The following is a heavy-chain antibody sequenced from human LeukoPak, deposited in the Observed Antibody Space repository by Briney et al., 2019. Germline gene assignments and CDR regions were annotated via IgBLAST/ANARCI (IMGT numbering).Heavy chain of an antibody. CDR3: ARGSKFWSGYLKKNWFDL. Sequence: SETLSLTCAVYGGSFSGYYWSWIRQPPGKGLERIGEINHSGSTNYNPSLKSRVTISVDTSKNQFSLKLSSVTAADTAVYYCARGSKFWSGYLKKNWFDLWGQGTLVTVSS. V-gene: IGHV4-34*01. CDR1: GGSFSGYY. CDR2: INHSGST. D-gene: IGHD3-3*01. J-gene: IGHJ5*02.